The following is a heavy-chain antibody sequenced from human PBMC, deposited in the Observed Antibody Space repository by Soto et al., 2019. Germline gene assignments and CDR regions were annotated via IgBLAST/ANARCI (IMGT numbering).Heavy chain of an antibody. CDR2: IYYSGST. D-gene: IGHD2-15*01. CDR3: AGAGNCFDCRCGFDP. J-gene: IGHJ5*02. Sequence: QVQLQESGPGLVKPSETLSLTCTVSGGSISSYYWSWIRQPPGQGLEWIGYIYYSGSTNHNPTLQAPVYLTIDPPKDPVPLDLGSVTGADPAVDYWAGAGNCFDCRCGFDPWGQGTLVTVPS. CDR1: GGSISSYY. V-gene: IGHV4-59*01.